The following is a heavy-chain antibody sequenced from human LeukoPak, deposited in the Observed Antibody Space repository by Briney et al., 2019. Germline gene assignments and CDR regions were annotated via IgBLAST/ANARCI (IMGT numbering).Heavy chain of an antibody. J-gene: IGHJ6*02. CDR1: GRSLSSYY. CDR2: IYTSGST. D-gene: IGHD2-2*02. CDR3: ARDSSAYCSSTSCYTGYYYGMDV. V-gene: IGHV4-4*07. Sequence: SETLSLTCTVSGRSLSSYYWSWIRQPAGKGLEWIGRIYTSGSTNYNPSLQSRVTMSVDTSKNQFSLKLSSVTAADTAVYYCARDSSAYCSSTSCYTGYYYGMDVWGQGTRSPSP.